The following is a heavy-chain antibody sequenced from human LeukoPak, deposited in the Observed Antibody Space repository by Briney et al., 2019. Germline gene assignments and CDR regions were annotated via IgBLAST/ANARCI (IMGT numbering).Heavy chain of an antibody. Sequence: SETLSLTCTVAGDSISSGVYYWGWIRQPPGKGLEWIVYIYYSGSTYYNPSLYSRVTISIDPSKNQFSLKLSSVTAADTAVYYCARDSYSGAHGSFDRWGQGTLVTVSS. CDR1: GDSISSGVYY. D-gene: IGHD2-21*01. V-gene: IGHV4-30-4*01. CDR3: ARDSYSGAHGSFDR. CDR2: IYYSGST. J-gene: IGHJ5*02.